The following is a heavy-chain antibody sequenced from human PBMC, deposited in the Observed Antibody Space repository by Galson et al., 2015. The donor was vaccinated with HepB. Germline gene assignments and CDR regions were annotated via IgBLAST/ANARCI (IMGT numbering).Heavy chain of an antibody. CDR1: GGSVSSGAYY. J-gene: IGHJ4*02. V-gene: IGHV4-61*08. D-gene: IGHD4-23*01. CDR2: IYFSGST. CDR3: ARDYGGNDRTFDY. Sequence: SETLSLTCTVSGGSVSSGAYYWSWIRQPPGKGLEWIGYIYFSGSTNYNPSLNSRVTISADTSKNQFSLKLNSVTAADTAVYYCARDYGGNDRTFDYWGRGTLVIVSS.